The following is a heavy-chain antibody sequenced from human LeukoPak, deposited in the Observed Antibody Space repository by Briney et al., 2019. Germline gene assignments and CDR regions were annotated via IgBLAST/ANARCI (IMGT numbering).Heavy chain of an antibody. Sequence: SETRSLTCTVSGGSISSYYWSWVRQPPGKGLEWIGYIYYSGSTNYNHSLKSRVTISVDTSKNQFSLKLSSVTAADTAVYYCAVRDVEMAIFDYWGQGTLVTVSS. CDR1: GGSISSYY. D-gene: IGHD5-24*01. CDR3: AVRDVEMAIFDY. J-gene: IGHJ4*02. CDR2: IYYSGST. V-gene: IGHV4-59*01.